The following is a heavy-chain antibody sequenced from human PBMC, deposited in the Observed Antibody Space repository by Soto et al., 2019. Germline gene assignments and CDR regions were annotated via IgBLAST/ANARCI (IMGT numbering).Heavy chain of an antibody. CDR2: ISGSGGST. CDR3: TKDQRRAGSAMAGNYYFDY. Sequence: GALRLSCAASGFTFSSYAMSWVRQAPGKGLEWVSAISGSGGSTYYADSVKGRFTISRDNSKNTLYLQMNSLRVEDTAVYYCTKDQRRAGSAMAGNYYFDYWGQGTLVTVSS. CDR1: GFTFSSYA. D-gene: IGHD5-18*01. J-gene: IGHJ4*02. V-gene: IGHV3-23*01.